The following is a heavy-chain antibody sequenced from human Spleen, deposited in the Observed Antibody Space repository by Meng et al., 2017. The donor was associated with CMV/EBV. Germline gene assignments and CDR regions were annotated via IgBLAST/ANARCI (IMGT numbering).Heavy chain of an antibody. CDR3: GRDCSSNSCWFDP. CDR2: INPNSDDT. CDR1: GYTFTSYD. V-gene: IGHV1-8*01. Sequence: ASVKVSCKASGYTFTSYDINWVRQAPGQGLEWMGWINPNSDDTGYAQKFQGRVSMTTDTSTSTAYMELRSLRSDDTAVYYCGRDCSSNSCWFDPWGQGTLVTVSS. D-gene: IGHD2-2*01. J-gene: IGHJ5*02.